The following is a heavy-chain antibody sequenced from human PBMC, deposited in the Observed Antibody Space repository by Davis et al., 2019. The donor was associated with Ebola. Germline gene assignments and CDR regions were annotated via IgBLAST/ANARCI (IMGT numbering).Heavy chain of an antibody. Sequence: GGSLRLSCKGSGYSFTSYWISWVRQMPGKGLEWMGRIDPSDSYTNYSPSFQGHVTISADKSISTAYLQWSSLKASDTAMYYCARANYYGSGSYYKYWFDPWGQGTLVTVSS. J-gene: IGHJ5*02. CDR1: GYSFTSYW. CDR2: IDPSDSYT. V-gene: IGHV5-10-1*01. D-gene: IGHD3-10*01. CDR3: ARANYYGSGSYYKYWFDP.